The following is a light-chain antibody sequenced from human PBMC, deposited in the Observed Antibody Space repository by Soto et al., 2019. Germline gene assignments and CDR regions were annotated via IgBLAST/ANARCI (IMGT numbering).Light chain of an antibody. CDR2: SNN. V-gene: IGLV1-44*01. CDR3: AAWDDSLNGL. Sequence: QSVLTQPPSASVTPGQRVTISCSGSSSNIGSNTVNWYQQLPGTAPKLLIYSNNQRPSGVPDRFSGSKSGTSASLAISGLQSEDEADYYCAAWDDSLNGLFGGGT. CDR1: SSNIGSNT. J-gene: IGLJ2*01.